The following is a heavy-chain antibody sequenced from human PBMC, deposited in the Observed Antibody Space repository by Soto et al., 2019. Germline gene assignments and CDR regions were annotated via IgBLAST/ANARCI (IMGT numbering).Heavy chain of an antibody. Sequence: QVQLVQSGAEVKNPGSSVKVSCKASGGTFSSYTISWVRQAPGQGLEWMGRIIPILGIANYAQKFQGRVTITADKSTSTAYMELSSLRSEDTAVYYCARADYGDYINWFDPWGQGTLVTVSS. CDR1: GGTFSSYT. D-gene: IGHD4-17*01. V-gene: IGHV1-69*02. CDR3: ARADYGDYINWFDP. J-gene: IGHJ5*02. CDR2: IIPILGIA.